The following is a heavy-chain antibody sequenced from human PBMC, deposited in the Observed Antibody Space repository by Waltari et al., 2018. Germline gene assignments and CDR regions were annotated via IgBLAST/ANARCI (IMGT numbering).Heavy chain of an antibody. Sequence: QVQLQESGPGLVKPSGTLSLTCAVSGGSISSSNWWSWVRQPPGKGLEWMGENYHSGRTNYNPSLKRRVTISVDKSKNQFSLKLSSVTAADTAVYYCARDVVVVVAATADYYYGMDVWGQGTTVTVSS. CDR3: ARDVVVVVAATADYYYGMDV. CDR1: GGSISSSNW. CDR2: NYHSGRT. D-gene: IGHD2-15*01. J-gene: IGHJ6*02. V-gene: IGHV4-4*02.